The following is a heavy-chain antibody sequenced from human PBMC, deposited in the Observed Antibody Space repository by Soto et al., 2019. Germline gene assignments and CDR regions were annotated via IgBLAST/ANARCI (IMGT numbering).Heavy chain of an antibody. CDR1: GGTFSSYA. CDR2: IIPIFGTA. J-gene: IGHJ6*02. D-gene: IGHD3-3*01. V-gene: IGHV1-69*13. Sequence: SVKVSRKASGGTFSSYAISWVRQAPGQGLEWMGGIIPIFGTANYAQKFQGRVTITADESTSTAYMELSSLRSEDTAVYYCAALFWSGYSAYYYGMDVWGQGTTVTVSS. CDR3: AALFWSGYSAYYYGMDV.